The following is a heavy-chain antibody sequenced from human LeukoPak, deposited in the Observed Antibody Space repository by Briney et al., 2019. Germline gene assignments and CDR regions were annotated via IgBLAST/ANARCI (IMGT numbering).Heavy chain of an antibody. J-gene: IGHJ5*02. Sequence: GGSLRLSCAASGFTFNYSSMYWLRQSPGKGLVWVSGINSDGTTIGYADSVRGRFTISRDNAQNTLHLQMDSLRVEGTAVYYCARGAPIDHWGQGVLVTVSS. CDR2: INSDGTTI. CDR3: ARGAPIDH. CDR1: GFTFNYSS. V-gene: IGHV3-74*01.